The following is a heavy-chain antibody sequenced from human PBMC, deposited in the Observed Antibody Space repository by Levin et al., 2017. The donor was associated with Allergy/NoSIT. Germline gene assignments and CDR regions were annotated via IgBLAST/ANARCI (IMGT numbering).Heavy chain of an antibody. V-gene: IGHV3-11*05. J-gene: IGHJ4*02. D-gene: IGHD3-10*01. CDR1: GFTVSDSY. Sequence: LSLTCAASGFTVSDSYMSWIRQAPGKGLEWVSYISRGNSYTNYLDSVKGRFTISRDNAKNSLYLQMNSLRAEDTAIYYCARGRVPNDYWGQGTLVTVSS. CDR3: ARGRVPNDY. CDR2: ISRGNSYT.